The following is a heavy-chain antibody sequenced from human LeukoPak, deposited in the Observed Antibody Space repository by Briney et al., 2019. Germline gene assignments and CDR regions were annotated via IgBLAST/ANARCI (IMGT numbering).Heavy chain of an antibody. CDR1: GLTFSSFA. J-gene: IGHJ3*02. CDR2: IKAGGDT. Sequence: GGSLRLSCAASGLTFSSFAMRWVRQAPGKGLEWVSSIKAGGDTLYADSVKGRFTISRDIAKNTVYVQMYSLRAEDSALYYCARAMGTIDPFHIWGQGTLVTVSS. D-gene: IGHD4/OR15-4a*01. V-gene: IGHV3-23*01. CDR3: ARAMGTIDPFHI.